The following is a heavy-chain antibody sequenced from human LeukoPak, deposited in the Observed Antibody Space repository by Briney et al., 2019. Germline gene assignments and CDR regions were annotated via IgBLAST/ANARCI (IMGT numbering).Heavy chain of an antibody. J-gene: IGHJ4*02. D-gene: IGHD3-22*01. CDR3: AKEGDNTGYRYFDD. V-gene: IGHV3-48*04. Sequence: GGSLRLSGAASGFKLIGYSMNWVRQAPGKGLEWVSYINSSSGTIIYADSVKGRFTISRDNAKNSLYLQMNSLRAEDTAVYYCAKEGDNTGYRYFDDWGQGTLVTVSS. CDR1: GFKLIGYS. CDR2: INSSSGTI.